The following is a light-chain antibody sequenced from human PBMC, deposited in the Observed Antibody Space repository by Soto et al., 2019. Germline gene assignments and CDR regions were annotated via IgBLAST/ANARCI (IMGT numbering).Light chain of an antibody. CDR2: DAS. J-gene: IGKJ1*01. CDR1: QTIGSW. Sequence: DIQMTQSTSTLSASVGDRVTITCRASQTIGSWLAWYQQKPGKAPELLIYDASTLEGGVPSRFSGSGSGTEFSLTITSLQPDDFATFYCQQYSSFPRTFGQGTKVDIK. CDR3: QQYSSFPRT. V-gene: IGKV1-5*01.